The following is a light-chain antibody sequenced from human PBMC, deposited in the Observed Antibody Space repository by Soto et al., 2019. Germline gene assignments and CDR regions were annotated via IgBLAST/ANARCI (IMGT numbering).Light chain of an antibody. CDR1: SSDVGGYNY. CDR2: DVS. Sequence: QAVVTQPASVSGSPGQSITISCIGTSSDVGGYNYVSWYQQHPGKAPKLMIYDVSNRPSGVSNRFSGSKSGNTASLTISGLQAEDEADYYCSSYTSSSTLYVFGTGTQLTVL. CDR3: SSYTSSSTLYV. J-gene: IGLJ1*01. V-gene: IGLV2-14*01.